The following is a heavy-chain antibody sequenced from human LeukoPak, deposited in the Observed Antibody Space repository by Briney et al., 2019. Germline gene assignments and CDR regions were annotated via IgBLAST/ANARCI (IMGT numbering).Heavy chain of an antibody. V-gene: IGHV4-59*01. CDR2: TYSSGST. Sequence: SETLSFTSTVSGVSISNYYWSWIRQPPGKGLEWIGYTYSSGSTNYNPSLKSRVTISVDTSKNRFSLKLNSVTAADTAVYYCARFAYCGGHCWYYFDYWGQGSLVTVSS. CDR3: ARFAYCGGHCWYYFDY. J-gene: IGHJ4*02. CDR1: GVSISNYY. D-gene: IGHD2-21*02.